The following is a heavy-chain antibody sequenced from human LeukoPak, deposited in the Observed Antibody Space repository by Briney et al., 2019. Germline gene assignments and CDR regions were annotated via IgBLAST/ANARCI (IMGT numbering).Heavy chain of an antibody. CDR2: INHSGST. CDR3: ARGRGSSSWYEILGY. Sequence: SESLSLTCAVYGGSFSGYYWSWIRQPPGKGLEWIGEINHSGSTNYNPSLKSRVTISVDTSKNQISLKLSSVTAADTAVYYCARGRGSSSWYEILGYWGQGTLVTVSS. J-gene: IGHJ4*02. D-gene: IGHD6-13*01. V-gene: IGHV4-34*01. CDR1: GGSFSGYY.